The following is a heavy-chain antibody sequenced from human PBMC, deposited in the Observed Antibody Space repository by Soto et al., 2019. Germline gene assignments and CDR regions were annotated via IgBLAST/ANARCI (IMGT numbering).Heavy chain of an antibody. J-gene: IGHJ5*02. CDR3: ATDRGGYCSGGSCPEAWFDP. Sequence: QVQLVQSGAEEKKTGASVKVSCKASGYTFTTYPMNWLRQAPGQRPEWMGWINVGNGGTKYSQKFQGRVSITRDTSASTAYMQLSRLRSDDTAVYYCATDRGGYCSGGSCPEAWFDPWGQGTLVTVTS. CDR2: INVGNGGT. CDR1: GYTFTTYP. V-gene: IGHV1-3*05. D-gene: IGHD2-15*01.